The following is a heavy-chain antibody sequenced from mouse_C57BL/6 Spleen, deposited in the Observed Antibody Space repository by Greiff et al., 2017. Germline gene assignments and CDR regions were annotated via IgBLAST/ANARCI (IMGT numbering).Heavy chain of an antibody. D-gene: IGHD3-2*02. J-gene: IGHJ3*01. CDR2: INPNNGGT. V-gene: IGHV1-26*01. Sequence: EVQLQQSGPELVKPGASVKISCKASGYTFTDYYMNWVKQSHGKSLEWIGDINPNNGGTSYNQKFKGKATLTVDKSSSTAYMELRSLTSEDSAVYYCARSDDSSGYPAYWGQGTLVTVSA. CDR3: ARSDDSSGYPAY. CDR1: GYTFTDYY.